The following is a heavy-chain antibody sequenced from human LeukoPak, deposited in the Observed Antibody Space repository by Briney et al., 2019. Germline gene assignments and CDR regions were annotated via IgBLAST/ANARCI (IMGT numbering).Heavy chain of an antibody. D-gene: IGHD3-16*02. J-gene: IGHJ6*03. Sequence: GGSLRLSCAASGFTFDDYDMTWVRQAPGKGLEWVSKINGNGDRTGYADSVKGRFTISRDNAKNSLYLQMNSLRAKDTALYHCARGTYIWGSYHNTTGAREPWSPSPQFSYMDVWGKGTTVTISS. CDR1: GFTFDDYD. CDR3: ARGTYIWGSYHNTTGAREPWSPSPQFSYMDV. CDR2: INGNGDRT. V-gene: IGHV3-20*01.